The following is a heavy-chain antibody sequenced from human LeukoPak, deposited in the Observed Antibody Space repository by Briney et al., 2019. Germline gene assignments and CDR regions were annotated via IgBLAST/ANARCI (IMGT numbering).Heavy chain of an antibody. V-gene: IGHV1-8*01. CDR2: MNPNSGNT. CDR3: ARGASSSQGVWFDP. CDR1: GYTFTSFD. J-gene: IGHJ5*02. Sequence: ASVKVSCKASGYTFTSFDINWVRQATGQGLEWMGWMNPNSGNTGYAQKFQGRVTMTRDTSTSTVYMELSSLRSEDTAVYYCARGASSSQGVWFDPWGQGTLVTVSS. D-gene: IGHD6-6*01.